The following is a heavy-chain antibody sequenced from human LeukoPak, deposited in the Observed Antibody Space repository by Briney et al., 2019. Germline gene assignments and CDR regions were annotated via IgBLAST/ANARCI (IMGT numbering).Heavy chain of an antibody. CDR3: TRRVDTTRWYDP. Sequence: GGSLRLSCAASGFTFSTYWMHWVRQAPGEGLVWDSRISGDGSTTNYADSVKGRFTISRDNAKNTLYLQMNSLRAEDTAVYYCTRRVDTTRWYDPWGQGTLVTVSS. J-gene: IGHJ5*02. V-gene: IGHV3-74*01. CDR2: ISGDGSTT. D-gene: IGHD2-15*01. CDR1: GFTFSTYW.